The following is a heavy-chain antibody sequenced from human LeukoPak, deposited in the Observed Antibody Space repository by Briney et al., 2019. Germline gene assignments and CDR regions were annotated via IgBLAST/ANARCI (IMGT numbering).Heavy chain of an antibody. J-gene: IGHJ3*02. CDR1: GYTLTELS. Sequence: ASAKVSCKVSGYTLTELSMHWVRQAPGKGLEWMGGFDPEDGETIYAQKFQGRVTMTEDTSTDTAYMELSSLRSEDTVVYYCATPPYWAAAGIEAFDIWGQGTMVTVSS. CDR3: ATPPYWAAAGIEAFDI. D-gene: IGHD6-13*01. CDR2: FDPEDGET. V-gene: IGHV1-24*01.